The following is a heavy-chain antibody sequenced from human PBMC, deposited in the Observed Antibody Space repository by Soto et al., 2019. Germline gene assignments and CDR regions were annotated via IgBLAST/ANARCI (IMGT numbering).Heavy chain of an antibody. Sequence: QVQLVQSRGEVKKPGASVKVSCKTSGYSFTTYGIIWVRQAPGQGLEWMGWISGYNGNTNYAQKLQGRVTMTTDTSTSTAYMELRSLRSDDTAVYYCAREGPAPYYYYGMDVWGQGSTVTVSS. CDR3: AREGPAPYYYYGMDV. CDR2: ISGYNGNT. J-gene: IGHJ6*02. CDR1: GYSFTTYG. V-gene: IGHV1-18*01.